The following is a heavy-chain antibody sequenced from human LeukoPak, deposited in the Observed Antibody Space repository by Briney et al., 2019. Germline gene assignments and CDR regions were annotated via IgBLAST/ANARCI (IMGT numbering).Heavy chain of an antibody. CDR2: ISSSNSTI. V-gene: IGHV3-48*01. D-gene: IGHD6-19*01. CDR1: GFTFSSYN. J-gene: IGHJ4*02. Sequence: GGSLRLSCAASGFTFSSYNMNWVRQAPGKGLEWVSYISSSNSTIYYADSLKGRFTISRDNAKNSLYLQMNSLRAEDTAVYYCARRGASSGGLDYWGQGTLVTVSS. CDR3: ARRGASSGGLDY.